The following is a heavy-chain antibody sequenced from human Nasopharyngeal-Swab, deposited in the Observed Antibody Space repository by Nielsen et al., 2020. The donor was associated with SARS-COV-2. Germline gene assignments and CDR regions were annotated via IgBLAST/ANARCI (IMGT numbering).Heavy chain of an antibody. CDR1: GFTFDDYA. CDR2: MSWNSGSI. CDR3: ARDQTTVTTFYGMDV. D-gene: IGHD4-17*01. V-gene: IGHV3-9*01. Sequence: GGSLTLSCAASGFTFDDYAMHWVRQAPGKGLEWVSGMSWNSGSIGYADSVKGRFTISRDNAKNSLYLQMNSLRAEDTAVYYCARDQTTVTTFYGMDVWGQGTTVTVSS. J-gene: IGHJ6*02.